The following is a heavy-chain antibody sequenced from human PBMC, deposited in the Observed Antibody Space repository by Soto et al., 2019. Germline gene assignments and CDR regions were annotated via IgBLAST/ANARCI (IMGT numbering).Heavy chain of an antibody. CDR1: GGSISSGGYY. D-gene: IGHD3-10*01. Sequence: QVQLQESGPGLVKPSQTLSLTCTVSGGSISSGGYYWSWIRQHPGKGLEWIGYIYYSGSTYYNPSLKRRVTISVDTSKNQFSLKLSSVPAADTAVYYCARDQITMVRGVLSSNWFDPWGQGTLVTVSS. CDR3: ARDQITMVRGVLSSNWFDP. J-gene: IGHJ5*02. V-gene: IGHV4-31*03. CDR2: IYYSGST.